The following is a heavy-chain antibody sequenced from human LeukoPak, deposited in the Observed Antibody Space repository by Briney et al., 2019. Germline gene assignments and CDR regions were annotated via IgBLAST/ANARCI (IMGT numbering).Heavy chain of an antibody. Sequence: GGSLRLSCAASEFTLSRYWMSWVRQAPGKGLEWVANINQDGSEKYYVDSVKGRFTISRDNAKSSLYLQMNSLRAEDTAVYYCATSDYWGQGTLVTVSS. CDR3: ATSDY. J-gene: IGHJ4*02. CDR2: INQDGSEK. CDR1: EFTLSRYW. V-gene: IGHV3-7*01.